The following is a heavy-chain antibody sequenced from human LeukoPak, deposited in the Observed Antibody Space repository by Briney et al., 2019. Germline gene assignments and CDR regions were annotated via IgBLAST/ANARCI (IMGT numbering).Heavy chain of an antibody. CDR2: IIPIFGTA. J-gene: IGHJ6*03. Sequence: SVKVSCKASGGTFSSYAISWVRQAPGQGLEWMGGIIPIFGTANYARKFQGRVTITADESTSTAYMELSSLRSEDTAVYYCASGSSSSTHYYYYYMDVWGKGTTVTVSS. CDR1: GGTFSSYA. CDR3: ASGSSSSTHYYYYYMDV. V-gene: IGHV1-69*13. D-gene: IGHD6-6*01.